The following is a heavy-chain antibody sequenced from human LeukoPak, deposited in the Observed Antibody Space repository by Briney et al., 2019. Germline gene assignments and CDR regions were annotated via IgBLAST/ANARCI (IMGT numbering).Heavy chain of an antibody. J-gene: IGHJ4*02. CDR2: ISSSSSYI. D-gene: IGHD4-17*01. V-gene: IGHV3-21*01. Sequence: GGSLRLSCAASGFTFSSYSMNWVRQAPGKGLEWVSSISSSSSYIYYADSMKGRFTISRDNAKNSLYLQMNSLRDEDTAIYYCARGVRYFDYWGQGTLVTVSS. CDR1: GFTFSSYS. CDR3: ARGVRYFDY.